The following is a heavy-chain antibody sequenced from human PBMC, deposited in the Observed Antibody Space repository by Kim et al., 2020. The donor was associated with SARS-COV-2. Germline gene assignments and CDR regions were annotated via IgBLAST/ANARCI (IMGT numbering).Heavy chain of an antibody. Sequence: GGSLRLSCSASGFTFSSYAMHWVRQAPGKGLEYVSAFSSNGGSTYYADSVKGRFTISRDNSKNTLYLQMSSLRAEDTAVYYCVKELRGIVSYWGQGTLVTVSS. J-gene: IGHJ4*02. CDR3: VKELRGIVSY. V-gene: IGHV3-64D*09. CDR1: GFTFSSYA. D-gene: IGHD1-26*01. CDR2: FSSNGGST.